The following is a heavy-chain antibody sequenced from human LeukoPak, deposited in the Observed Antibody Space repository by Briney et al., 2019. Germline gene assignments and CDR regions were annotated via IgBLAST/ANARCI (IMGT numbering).Heavy chain of an antibody. Sequence: ASVKVSCKASGYTFTSHYMHWVRQAPGQGLEWMGLINPSGSSTLYAQKFQGRVTMTRDMSTTTDYMELSSLRSEDTAVYYCARDLPVLDYWGQGTLVTVSS. V-gene: IGHV1-46*01. CDR1: GYTFTSHY. CDR3: ARDLPVLDY. CDR2: INPSGSST. J-gene: IGHJ4*02. D-gene: IGHD3-10*02.